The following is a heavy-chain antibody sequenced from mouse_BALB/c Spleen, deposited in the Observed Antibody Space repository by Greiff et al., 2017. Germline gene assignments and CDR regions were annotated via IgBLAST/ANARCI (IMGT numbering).Heavy chain of an antibody. Sequence: VKLQESGPGLVAPSQSLSITCTVSGFSLTSYGVHWVRQPPGKGLEWLGVIWAGGSTNYNSALMSRLSISKDNSKSQVFLKMNSLQTDDTAMYYCAREGDYDDGDYFDYWGQGTTLTVSS. V-gene: IGHV2-9*02. CDR1: GFSLTSYG. J-gene: IGHJ2*01. D-gene: IGHD2-4*01. CDR3: AREGDYDDGDYFDY. CDR2: IWAGGST.